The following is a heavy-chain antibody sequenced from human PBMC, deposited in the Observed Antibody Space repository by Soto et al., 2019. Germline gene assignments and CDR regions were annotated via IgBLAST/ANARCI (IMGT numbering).Heavy chain of an antibody. D-gene: IGHD3-10*02. Sequence: GASVKVSCKASGYSFTSYYMNWVRQAPGQGLEWLGIINPSGGYTTYAQRFLGRVTMTSDTSTSTVHMELGSLFSVVTRRHPRARVVRYTMLSGPHVRWDV. CDR3: ARVVRYTMLSGPHVRWDV. CDR2: INPSGGYT. V-gene: IGHV1-46*03. CDR1: GYSFTSYY. J-gene: IGHJ6*01.